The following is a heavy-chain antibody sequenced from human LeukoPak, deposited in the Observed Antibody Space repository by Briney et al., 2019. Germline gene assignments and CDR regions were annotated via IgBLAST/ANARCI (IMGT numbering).Heavy chain of an antibody. CDR2: YSGST. V-gene: IGHV4-59*08. CDR3: ARHGGGWSFDY. D-gene: IGHD6-19*01. Sequence: PSETLSLTCTVSGGSISTDYWSWIRQPPGKRLEWIGYYSGSTNYNPSLKSRVTISGDTSKNHFSLKLTSVTAADTAVYYCARHGGGWSFDYWGQGTLVTVSS. J-gene: IGHJ4*02. CDR1: GGSISTDY.